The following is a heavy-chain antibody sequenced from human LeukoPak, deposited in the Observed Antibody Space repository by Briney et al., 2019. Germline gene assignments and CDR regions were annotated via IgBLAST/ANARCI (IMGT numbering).Heavy chain of an antibody. CDR2: IDPSDSYT. CDR1: GYSFTSYW. D-gene: IGHD2-8*02. CDR3: AMHRGSVGMDV. V-gene: IGHV5-10-1*01. J-gene: IGHJ6*04. Sequence: AEALKISCKGSGYSFTSYWICWVRQMPGEGLEWMGRIDPSDSYTNYSPSFQGHVTISGDKSISTAYLQWSSLKASDTAMYYCAMHRGSVGMDVWGKGTTVTVSS.